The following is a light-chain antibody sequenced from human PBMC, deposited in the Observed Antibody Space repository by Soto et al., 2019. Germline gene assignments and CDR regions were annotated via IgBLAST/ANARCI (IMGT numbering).Light chain of an antibody. V-gene: IGKV3-20*01. CDR1: QGVTTAY. CDR3: QQYGGSPLFT. CDR2: GAS. Sequence: EIVLTQSPGILSLSPGERATLSCRASQGVTTAYLAWYQHKPGQAPRLLIYGASNRAAGIPDRFSGSGSGTDFTLTLSRLEPEDFAVYSCQQYGGSPLFTFGPGTRVAFK. J-gene: IGKJ3*01.